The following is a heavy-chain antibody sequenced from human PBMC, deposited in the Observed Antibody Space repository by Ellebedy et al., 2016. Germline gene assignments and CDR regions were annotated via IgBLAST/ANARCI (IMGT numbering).Heavy chain of an antibody. Sequence: ASVKVSCKAFGYTFTGCYIHWVRQAPGQGFEWMGWINPNSGGTNYAHEFQGRVTMTRDTSITAVYMELNRLISDDTAVYYCARGSGSSGYYLFDYWGQGTLVTVSS. CDR3: ARGSGSSGYYLFDY. CDR2: INPNSGGT. J-gene: IGHJ4*02. D-gene: IGHD3-22*01. V-gene: IGHV1-2*07. CDR1: GYTFTGCY.